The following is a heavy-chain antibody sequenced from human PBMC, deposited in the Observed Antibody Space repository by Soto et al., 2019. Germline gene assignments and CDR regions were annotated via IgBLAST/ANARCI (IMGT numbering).Heavy chain of an antibody. Sequence: SETLSLTCTVAGGSISGYYWSWVRQPPGKGLEWIGYIYYSGSTNYNPSLKSRVTISVDTSKNQFSLKLSSVTAADTAVYYCARRKFGGVDRGAFDIWGQGTMVTVSS. CDR2: IYYSGST. CDR3: ARRKFGGVDRGAFDI. CDR1: GGSISGYY. V-gene: IGHV4-59*08. D-gene: IGHD3-16*01. J-gene: IGHJ3*02.